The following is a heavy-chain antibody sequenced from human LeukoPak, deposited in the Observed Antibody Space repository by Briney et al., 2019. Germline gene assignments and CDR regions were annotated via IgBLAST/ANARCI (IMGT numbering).Heavy chain of an antibody. D-gene: IGHD4/OR15-4a*01. V-gene: IGHV3-23*01. CDR2: ISDGGSRT. Sequence: GGSLRLSCAASGFTFSTYAMSWVRQAPGKGLEWVSTISDGGSRTYYADSVKGRFPISRDNSKNALYLQINSLRAEDTALYYCAKIAYYHFDYWGQGTLVTVSS. J-gene: IGHJ4*02. CDR3: AKIAYYHFDY. CDR1: GFTFSTYA.